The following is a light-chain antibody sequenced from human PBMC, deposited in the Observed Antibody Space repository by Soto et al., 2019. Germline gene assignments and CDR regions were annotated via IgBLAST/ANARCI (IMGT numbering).Light chain of an antibody. CDR2: EVG. CDR3: NSYTSTNTV. Sequence: QSALTQPASVPGSPGQSITISCTRTSSDVDDSFHVSWYQQHPGKAPKLLISEVGDRPSGISSRFSGSKSGNTASLTISGLQAEDEADYYCNSYTSTNTVFGAGTKVTVL. V-gene: IGLV2-14*01. J-gene: IGLJ1*01. CDR1: SSDVDDSFH.